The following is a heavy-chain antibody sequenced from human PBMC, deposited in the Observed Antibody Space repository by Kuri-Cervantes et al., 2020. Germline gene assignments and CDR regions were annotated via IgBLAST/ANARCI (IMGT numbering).Heavy chain of an antibody. V-gene: IGHV2-70*20. CDR3: ARGNYYDSSGYPDY. CDR2: IDWDDDK. J-gene: IGHJ4*02. D-gene: IGHD3-22*01. Sequence: SGPTLVKPTQTLTLTCTFSGFSLSTSRMCVSWVRQPPGKALEWLALIDWDDDKYYSTSLKTRLTISKDTSKNQVVLTMTNMDPVDTATYYCARGNYYDSSGYPDYWGRGTLVTVSS. CDR1: GFSLSTSRMC.